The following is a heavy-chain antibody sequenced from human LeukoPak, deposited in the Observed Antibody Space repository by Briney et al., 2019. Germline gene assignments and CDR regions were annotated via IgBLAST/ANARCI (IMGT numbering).Heavy chain of an antibody. J-gene: IGHJ6*02. CDR2: IYYSGST. Sequence: SETLFLTCTVSGGSISSYYWSWIRQPPGKGLEWIGYIYYSGSTNYNPSLKSRVTISVDTSKNQFSLKLSSVTAADTAVYYCARADYYYYGMDVWGQGTTVTVSS. V-gene: IGHV4-59*01. CDR1: GGSISSYY. CDR3: ARADYYYYGMDV.